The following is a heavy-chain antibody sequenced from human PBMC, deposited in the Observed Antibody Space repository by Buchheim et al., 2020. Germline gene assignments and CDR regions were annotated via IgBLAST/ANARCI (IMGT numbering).Heavy chain of an antibody. CDR1: GFTVNTNY. J-gene: IGHJ4*02. CDR3: VRGFAYGSGSSFLDY. V-gene: IGHV3-66*01. Sequence: EVQLVESGGGLVQPGGSLRLSCAAFGFTVNTNYMSWVRQAPGKGLEWVSVIDRGGSTYYADAVKGRFTISRDNYKNTEYLQMNSLRGEDTAVYYCVRGFAYGSGSSFLDYWGQGTL. CDR2: IDRGGST. D-gene: IGHD3-10*01.